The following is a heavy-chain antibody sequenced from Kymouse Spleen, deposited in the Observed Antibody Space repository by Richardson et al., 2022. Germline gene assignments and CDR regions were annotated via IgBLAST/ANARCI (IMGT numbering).Heavy chain of an antibody. D-gene: IGHD3-10*01. Sequence: QVQLQQSGPGLVKPSQTLSLTCAISGDSVSSNSAAWNWIRQSPSRGLEWLGRTYYRSKWYNDYAVSVKSRITINPDTSKNQFSLQLNSVTPEDTAVYYCARDLGTMVRGVPYYYYGMDVWGQGTTVTVSS. J-gene: IGHJ6*02. CDR3: ARDLGTMVRGVPYYYYGMDV. CDR2: TYYRSKWYN. CDR1: GDSVSSNSAA. V-gene: IGHV6-1*01.